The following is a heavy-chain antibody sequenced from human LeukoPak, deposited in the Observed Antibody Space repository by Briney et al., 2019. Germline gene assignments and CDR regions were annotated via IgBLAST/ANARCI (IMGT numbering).Heavy chain of an antibody. Sequence: GGSLRLSCAASGFTFSSYAMSWVRQAPGKGLEWVSAISGSGGSTYYADSVKGRFTISRDNSKNTLYLQMNSLRADDTDVYYCAKDRWSGRVVVNQGSYWYFDLWGRGTLVTVSS. D-gene: IGHD2-21*01. J-gene: IGHJ2*01. CDR1: GFTFSSYA. CDR2: ISGSGGST. V-gene: IGHV3-23*01. CDR3: AKDRWSGRVVVNQGSYWYFDL.